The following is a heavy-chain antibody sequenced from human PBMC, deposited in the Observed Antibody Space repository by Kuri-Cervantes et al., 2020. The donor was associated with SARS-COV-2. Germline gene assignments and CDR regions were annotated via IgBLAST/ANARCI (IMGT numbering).Heavy chain of an antibody. CDR1: GYTFTSYG. V-gene: IGHV1-18*01. D-gene: IGHD6-13*01. CDR3: ARDCGSSFDRPSYYYYMDV. CDR2: ISAYNGNT. J-gene: IGHJ6*03. Sequence: ASVKVSCKASGYTFTSYGIGWVRQAPGQGLEWMGWISAYNGNTNYAQKFQGRVTITTDESTSTAYMELSSLRSEDTAVYYCARDCGSSFDRPSYYYYMDVWGKGTTVTVSS.